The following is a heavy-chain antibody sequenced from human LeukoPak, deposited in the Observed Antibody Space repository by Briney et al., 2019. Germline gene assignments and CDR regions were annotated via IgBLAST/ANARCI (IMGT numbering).Heavy chain of an antibody. J-gene: IGHJ4*02. Sequence: SETLPLTCTVSGGSISSSSYYWGWIRQPPGKGLEWIGSIYYSGSTYYNPSLKSRVTISVDTSKNQFSLKLSSVTAADTAVYYCARMEWAAAGTLDYWGQGTLVTVSS. CDR3: ARMEWAAAGTLDY. CDR2: IYYSGST. V-gene: IGHV4-39*07. D-gene: IGHD6-13*01. CDR1: GGSISSSSYY.